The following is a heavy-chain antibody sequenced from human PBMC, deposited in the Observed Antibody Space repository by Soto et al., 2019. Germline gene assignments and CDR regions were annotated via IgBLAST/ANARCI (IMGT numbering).Heavy chain of an antibody. CDR3: ARHALPLWFGELLELDY. J-gene: IGHJ4*02. Sequence: ETLSLTCTVSGGSISSYYWSWIRQPPGKGLEWIGYIYYSGSTNYNPSLKSRVTISVDTSKNQFSLKLSSVTAADTAVYYCARHALPLWFGELLELDYWGQGTLVTVSS. V-gene: IGHV4-59*08. D-gene: IGHD3-10*01. CDR1: GGSISSYY. CDR2: IYYSGST.